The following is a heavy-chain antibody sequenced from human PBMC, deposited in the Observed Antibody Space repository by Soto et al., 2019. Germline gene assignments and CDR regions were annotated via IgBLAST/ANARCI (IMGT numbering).Heavy chain of an antibody. V-gene: IGHV1-8*01. CDR3: ARVADSSGYPDYYYYYGMDV. Sequence: ASVKVSCKASGYTFTNNDINWVRQATGQGLEWMGWMNANSGNTDYAQKLQGRVTMTTDTSIRTAYMELRSLRSDDTAVYYCARVADSSGYPDYYYYYGMDVWGQGTTVTVSS. CDR2: MNANSGNT. D-gene: IGHD3-22*01. J-gene: IGHJ6*02. CDR1: GYTFTNND.